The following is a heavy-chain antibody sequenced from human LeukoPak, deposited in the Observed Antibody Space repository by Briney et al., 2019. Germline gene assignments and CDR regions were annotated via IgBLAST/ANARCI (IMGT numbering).Heavy chain of an antibody. D-gene: IGHD6-19*01. J-gene: IGHJ5*02. CDR2: IYYSGST. CDR3: ARDRSGWYNWFDP. Sequence: SETLSLTCTVSGGSISIYYWSWIRQPPGKGLEWIGYIYYSGSTNYNPSLKSRVTISIDTSKNQCSLKLSSVTAADTAVYYCARDRSGWYNWFDPWGQGTLVTVSS. CDR1: GGSISIYY. V-gene: IGHV4-59*01.